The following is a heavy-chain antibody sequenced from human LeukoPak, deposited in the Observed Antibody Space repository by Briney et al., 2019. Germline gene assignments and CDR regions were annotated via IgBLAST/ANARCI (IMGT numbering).Heavy chain of an antibody. CDR2: IYYSGST. Sequence: PSQTLSLTCTVSGGSISSGGYYWSWIRQHPGKGLEWIGYIYYSGSTYYNPSLKSRVTISVDTSKNQFSLKLSSVTAADTAVYYCARANLEWLLYRGKYSYYFDYWGQGTLVTVSS. CDR1: GGSISSGGYY. J-gene: IGHJ4*02. V-gene: IGHV4-31*03. D-gene: IGHD3-3*01. CDR3: ARANLEWLLYRGKYSYYFDY.